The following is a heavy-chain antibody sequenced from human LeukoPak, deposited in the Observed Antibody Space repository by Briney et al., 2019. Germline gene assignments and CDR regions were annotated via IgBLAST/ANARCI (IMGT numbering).Heavy chain of an antibody. V-gene: IGHV3-33*01. Sequence: GGSLRLSCAASGFTVSTYGMHWVRQAPGKGLEWVAVIWYDGSNKYYPDSVKGRFSISRDNSKNTLYLQMNSLRAEDTAVYYCARGYGDWFDPWGQGTLVTVSS. J-gene: IGHJ5*02. CDR1: GFTVSTYG. D-gene: IGHD3-10*01. CDR2: IWYDGSNK. CDR3: ARGYGDWFDP.